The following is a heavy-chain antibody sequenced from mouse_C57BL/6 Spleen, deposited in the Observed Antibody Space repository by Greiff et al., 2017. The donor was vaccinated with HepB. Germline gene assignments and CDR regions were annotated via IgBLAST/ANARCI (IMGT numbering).Heavy chain of an antibody. J-gene: IGHJ1*03. CDR3: ARSADGDWYFDV. CDR2: IDPSDSYT. CDR1: GYTFTSYW. D-gene: IGHD2-13*01. V-gene: IGHV1-69*01. Sequence: QQSCKASGYTFTSYWMHWVKQRPGQGLEWIGEIDPSDSYTNYNQKFKGKSTLTVDKSSSTAYMQLSSLTSEDSAVYYCARSADGDWYFDVWGTGTTVTVSS.